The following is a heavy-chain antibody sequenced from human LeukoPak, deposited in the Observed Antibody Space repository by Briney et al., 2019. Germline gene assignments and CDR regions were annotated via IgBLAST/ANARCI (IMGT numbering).Heavy chain of an antibody. V-gene: IGHV3-7*01. Sequence: GGSLRLSCVVSGFTFSNYALSWVRQAPGKGLEWVASINPDGNKKYSADSVKGRFTISRDNAENSLYLQMNSLRVEDTAFYYCARDLAYSRLDYWGQGMLVTVSS. CDR1: GFTFSNYA. CDR3: ARDLAYSRLDY. CDR2: INPDGNKK. J-gene: IGHJ4*02. D-gene: IGHD5-18*01.